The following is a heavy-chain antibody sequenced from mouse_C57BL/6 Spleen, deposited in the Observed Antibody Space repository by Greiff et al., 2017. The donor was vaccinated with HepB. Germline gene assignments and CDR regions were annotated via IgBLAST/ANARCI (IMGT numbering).Heavy chain of an antibody. Sequence: QVQLQQPGAELVKPGASVKLSCKASGYTFTSYWMHWVKQRPGRGLEWIGRIDPNSGGTKYNEKIKSKATLTVDKPSRTAYMQLSSLTSEDTAVYYCAKTTMVTYYFDYWGQGTTVTVSS. CDR1: GYTFTSYW. CDR2: IDPNSGGT. J-gene: IGHJ2*01. CDR3: AKTTMVTYYFDY. D-gene: IGHD2-2*01. V-gene: IGHV1-72*01.